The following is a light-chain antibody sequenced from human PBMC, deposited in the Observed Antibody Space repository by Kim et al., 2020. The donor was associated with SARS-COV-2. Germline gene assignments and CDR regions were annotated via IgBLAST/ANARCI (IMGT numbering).Light chain of an antibody. V-gene: IGLV6-57*03. Sequence: GQTVTISCTRGSGSLANNYVQWYQQRPGSAPTTVIYEDNQRPSGVPDRFSGSIDSSSNSASLTISGLKTEDEADYYCQSYDSSNVVFGGGTQLTVL. CDR2: EDN. J-gene: IGLJ2*01. CDR1: SGSLANNY. CDR3: QSYDSSNVV.